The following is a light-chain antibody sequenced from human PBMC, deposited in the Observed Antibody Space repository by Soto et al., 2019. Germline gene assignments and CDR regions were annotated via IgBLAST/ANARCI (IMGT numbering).Light chain of an antibody. CDR1: QGIANY. CDR2: AAS. V-gene: IGKV1-27*01. J-gene: IGKJ1*01. Sequence: DIQLTQSPSSLSASVGDRVTISCRASQGIANYLAWYQQKPGKVPELLIYAASTLHSGVPSRFSGSGSGTDFTLTISSLQPEDVASAYSPKYSSAPWKFGQGTKVEIK. CDR3: PKYSSAPWK.